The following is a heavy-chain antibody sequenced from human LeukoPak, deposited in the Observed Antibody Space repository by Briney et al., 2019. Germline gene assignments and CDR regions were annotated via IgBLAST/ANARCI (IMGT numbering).Heavy chain of an antibody. CDR1: GGSFSGYY. Sequence: KASETLSLTCAVYGGSFSGYYWSWIRQPPGKGLEWIGYIYYSGSTYYNPSLKSRVTISVDTSKNQFSLKLSSVTAADTAVYYCAREAGVVVVPAAILGWFDPWGQGTLVTVSS. CDR2: IYYSGST. V-gene: IGHV4-30-4*08. CDR3: AREAGVVVVPAAILGWFDP. J-gene: IGHJ5*02. D-gene: IGHD2-2*02.